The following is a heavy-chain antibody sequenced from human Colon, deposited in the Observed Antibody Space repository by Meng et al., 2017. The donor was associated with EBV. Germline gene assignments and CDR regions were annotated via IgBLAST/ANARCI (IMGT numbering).Heavy chain of an antibody. J-gene: IGHJ5*02. CDR3: ARGPYCGGDCYWFDP. CDR1: GDSISSGDYS. CDR2: IYHGGTT. Sequence: QLLLQESDSGLGQPSQSPSLSCAVSGDSISSGDYSWRWIRPPPGQGLEWIGYIYHGGTTYNTSLKSRVTISVDNSKNQFSLRLTSVTAADTAVYYCARGPYCGGDCYWFDPWGQGTLVTVSS. V-gene: IGHV4-30-2*01. D-gene: IGHD2-21*02.